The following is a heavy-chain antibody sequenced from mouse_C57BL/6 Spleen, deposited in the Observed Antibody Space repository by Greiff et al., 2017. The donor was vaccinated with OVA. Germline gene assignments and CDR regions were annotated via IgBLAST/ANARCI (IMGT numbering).Heavy chain of an antibody. D-gene: IGHD1-2*01. CDR3: ARILRPYYFDY. CDR2: IDPSDSET. Sequence: QVQLQQSGAELVRPGSSVKLSCKASGYTFTSYWMHWVKQRPIQGLEWIGNIDPSDSETHYNQKFKDKATLTVDKSSSTAYMQLSSLTSEDSAVYYCARILRPYYFDYWGQGTTLTVSS. CDR1: GYTFTSYW. J-gene: IGHJ2*01. V-gene: IGHV1-52*01.